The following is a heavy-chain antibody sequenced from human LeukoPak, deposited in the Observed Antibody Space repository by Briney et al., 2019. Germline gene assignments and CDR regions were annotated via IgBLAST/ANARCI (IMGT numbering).Heavy chain of an antibody. CDR3: AREFYSSSRYWFDP. D-gene: IGHD6-13*01. J-gene: IGHJ5*02. Sequence: ASVTVSCKASGYSFTSYAMNWVRQAPGQGLEGMGWINTNTGNPTYAQGFTGRFVFSLDTSVSTAYLQISSLKAEDTAVYYCAREFYSSSRYWFDPWGQGTLVTVSS. CDR2: INTNTGNP. CDR1: GYSFTSYA. V-gene: IGHV7-4-1*02.